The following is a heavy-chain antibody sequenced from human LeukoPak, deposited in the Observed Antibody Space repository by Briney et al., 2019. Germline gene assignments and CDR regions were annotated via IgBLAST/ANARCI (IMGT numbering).Heavy chain of an antibody. Sequence: NPSETLSLTCTVSGGSSSNYYWTWIRQPAGKGLEWIGRIYTSGSTNYNPSLKSRVTMSLDTSKNQFSLKLSSVTAADTAVYYCARHGVTDGSGSLRMGYFDYWGQGTLVTVSS. CDR2: IYTSGST. D-gene: IGHD3-10*01. CDR1: GGSSSNYY. CDR3: ARHGVTDGSGSLRMGYFDY. J-gene: IGHJ4*02. V-gene: IGHV4-4*07.